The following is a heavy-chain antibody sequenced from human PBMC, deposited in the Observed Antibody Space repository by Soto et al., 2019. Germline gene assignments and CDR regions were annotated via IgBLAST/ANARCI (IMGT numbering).Heavy chain of an antibody. D-gene: IGHD1-1*01. V-gene: IGHV1-2*02. CDR3: ASHDPGARFDP. CDR1: RYIFTAYF. CDR2: INPNNGVT. Sequence: QVQLVQSGAEVKKPGASVKVSCKAPRYIFTAYFMHWVRQAPGQGLQWMGWINPNNGVTHYGLSFQGRVTMTRDTSISTAYMELSSLRSDDTAVYYCASHDPGARFDPWGQGTLVIVSS. J-gene: IGHJ5*02.